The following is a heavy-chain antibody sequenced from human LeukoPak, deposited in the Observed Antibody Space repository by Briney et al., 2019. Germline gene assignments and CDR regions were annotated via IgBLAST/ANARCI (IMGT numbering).Heavy chain of an antibody. CDR1: GFTFSSYN. CDR2: ISSSSSTI. Sequence: GRSLRLSCAASGFTFSSYNMNCVRQAPGNGLEWVSYISSSSSTIYYADSVKGRFTISRDNAKNSLWLQMNGLRAEDTAVYSCAREGVVGGTYYLDYWGQGTLVTVSS. CDR3: AREGVVGGTYYLDY. V-gene: IGHV3-48*01. J-gene: IGHJ4*02. D-gene: IGHD1-26*01.